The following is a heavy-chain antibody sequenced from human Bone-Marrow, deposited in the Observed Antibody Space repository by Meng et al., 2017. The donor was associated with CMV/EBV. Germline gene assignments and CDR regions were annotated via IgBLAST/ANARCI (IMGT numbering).Heavy chain of an antibody. J-gene: IGHJ6*02. CDR3: ARDTYYYDSSGYLADYYYYGMDV. CDR2: TYYRSKWYN. V-gene: IGHV6-1*01. Sequence: SQTLSLTCAISGASVPSNSAAWNWIRQSPSRGLEWLGRTYYRSKWYNDYAVSVKSRITINPDTSKNQFSLQLNSVTPEDTAVYYCARDTYYYDSSGYLADYYYYGMDVWCQGTTVTVSS. CDR1: GASVPSNSAA. D-gene: IGHD3-22*01.